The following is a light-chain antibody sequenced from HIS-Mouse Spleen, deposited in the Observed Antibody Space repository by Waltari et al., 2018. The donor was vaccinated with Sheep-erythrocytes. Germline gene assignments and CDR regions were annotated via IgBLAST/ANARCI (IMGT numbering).Light chain of an antibody. V-gene: IGLV2-11*01. Sequence: QSALTQPRSVSGSPGQSVTISCTGTSRDVGGYNYVSWYQQHPGKAPKLMIYDVSKRPSGFPDCFSGSKSGNTASLTISGLQAEDEADYYCCSYAGSYNHVFATGTKVTVL. CDR3: CSYAGSYNHV. J-gene: IGLJ1*01. CDR1: SRDVGGYNY. CDR2: DVS.